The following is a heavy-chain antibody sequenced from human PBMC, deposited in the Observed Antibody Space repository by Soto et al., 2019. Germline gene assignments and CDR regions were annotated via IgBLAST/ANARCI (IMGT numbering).Heavy chain of an antibody. CDR1: GFSLSNARMG. D-gene: IGHD1-1*01. Sequence: QVTLKESGPVLVKPTETLTLTCTVSGFSLSNARMGVSWIRQPPGKALEWLAHIFSNDEKSYSTSLKSRLTSSNDTPNSQVVLTMTNMDPVDTATYYCARSRPGDTRHRPAEGYWFDPWGQGTLVTVSS. CDR3: ARSRPGDTRHRPAEGYWFDP. V-gene: IGHV2-26*01. CDR2: IFSNDEK. J-gene: IGHJ5*02.